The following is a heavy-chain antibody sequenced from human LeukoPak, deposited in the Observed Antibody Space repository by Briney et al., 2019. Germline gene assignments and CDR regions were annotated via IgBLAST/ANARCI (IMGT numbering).Heavy chain of an antibody. CDR2: IYYSGST. D-gene: IGHD3-16*01. CDR3: ARGHPSPYYDYVWGSGNWFDP. V-gene: IGHV4-59*01. J-gene: IGHJ5*02. CDR1: GGSISSYY. Sequence: SETLSLTCTVSGGSISSYYWSWIRQPPGKGLEWIGYIYYSGSTNYNPSLKSRVTISVDTSKNQFSLKLSSVTAADTAVYYCARGHPSPYYDYVWGSGNWFDPWGQGTLVTVSS.